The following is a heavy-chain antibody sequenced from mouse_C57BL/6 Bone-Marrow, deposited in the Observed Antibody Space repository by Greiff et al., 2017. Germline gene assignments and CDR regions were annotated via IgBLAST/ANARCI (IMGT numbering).Heavy chain of an antibody. D-gene: IGHD2-5*01. CDR2: IYPRSGNT. V-gene: IGHV1-81*01. CDR3: ANAYYSNYGFAY. Sequence: DQLQQSGAELARPGASVKLSCKASGYTFTSYGISWVKQRTGQGLEWIGEIYPRSGNTYYNEKFKGKATLTADKSSSTAYMELRSLTSEDSAVYFCANAYYSNYGFAYWGQGTLVTVSA. CDR1: GYTFTSYG. J-gene: IGHJ3*01.